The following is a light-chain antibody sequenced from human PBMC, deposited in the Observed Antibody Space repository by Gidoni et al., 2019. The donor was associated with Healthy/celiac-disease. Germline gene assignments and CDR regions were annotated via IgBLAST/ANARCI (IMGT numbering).Light chain of an antibody. CDR1: QSVSSY. J-gene: IGKJ4*01. V-gene: IGKV3-11*01. CDR2: DAS. Sequence: ELVLTQSPSTLSLSPGERATLSCRASQSVSSYLSWYQQKPGQAPRLLLYDASNRATGIPARFSGSGSGTDFTLTISSLEPEDFAVYYCQQRSNWPPGTLTFGGGTKVEIK. CDR3: QQRSNWPPGTLT.